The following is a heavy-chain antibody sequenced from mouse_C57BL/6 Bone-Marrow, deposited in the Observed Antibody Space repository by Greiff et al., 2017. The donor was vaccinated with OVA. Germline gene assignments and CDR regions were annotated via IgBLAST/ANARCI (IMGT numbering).Heavy chain of an antibody. CDR3: AIITTVVASDY. J-gene: IGHJ2*01. Sequence: VQLQQSGAELVRPGASVKLSCTASGFNIKDYYMHWVKQRPEQGLEWIGRIDPEDGDTEYAPKFQGKATITADTSSNTAYLQLSSLTSEDTAVYYCAIITTVVASDYWGQGTTLTVSS. D-gene: IGHD1-1*01. CDR1: GFNIKDYY. CDR2: IDPEDGDT. V-gene: IGHV14-1*01.